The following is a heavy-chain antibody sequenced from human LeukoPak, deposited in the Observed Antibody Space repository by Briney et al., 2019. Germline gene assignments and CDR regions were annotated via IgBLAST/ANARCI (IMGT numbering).Heavy chain of an antibody. CDR1: GFTFSIYA. D-gene: IGHD6-19*01. Sequence: GGSLRLSCAASGFTFSIYAMSWIRQAPGKGLEWVSYISSSGSTIYYADSVKGRFTISRDNAKNSPYLQMNSLRAEDTAVYYCARGVDDIAVAGHFDYWGQGTLVTVSS. CDR2: ISSSGSTI. V-gene: IGHV3-11*01. J-gene: IGHJ4*02. CDR3: ARGVDDIAVAGHFDY.